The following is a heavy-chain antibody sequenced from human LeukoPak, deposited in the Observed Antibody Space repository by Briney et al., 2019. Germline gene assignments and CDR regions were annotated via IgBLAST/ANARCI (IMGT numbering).Heavy chain of an antibody. D-gene: IGHD3-10*01. V-gene: IGHV4-59*01. CDR2: IYYSGST. CDR3: ARRPVVRGIASGMDV. J-gene: IGHJ6*02. Sequence: SETLSLTCTVSGGSISSYYWRWLRQPPGKGLEWIGYIYYSGSTNYNPSLKSRVTISVDTSKNQFSLKLSSVTAADTAVYYCARRPVVRGIASGMDVWGQGTTVTVSS. CDR1: GGSISSYY.